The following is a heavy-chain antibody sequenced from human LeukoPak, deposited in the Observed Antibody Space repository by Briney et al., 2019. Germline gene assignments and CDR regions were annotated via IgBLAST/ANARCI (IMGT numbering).Heavy chain of an antibody. V-gene: IGHV3-21*04. D-gene: IGHD1-26*01. CDR1: GFTFNKYT. J-gene: IGHJ4*02. Sequence: GGSLRLSCAASGFTFNKYTMNWVRQAPGKGLEWVSSITSSSSYIYYADSVKGRFTISRDNSKNTLYLQMNSLRAEDTAVYYCAKLGATKGPLFDYWGQGTLVTVSS. CDR2: ITSSSSYI. CDR3: AKLGATKGPLFDY.